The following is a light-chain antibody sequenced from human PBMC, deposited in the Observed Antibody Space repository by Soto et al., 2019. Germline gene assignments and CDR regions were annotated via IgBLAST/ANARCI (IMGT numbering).Light chain of an antibody. Sequence: QSVLTQPASVSGSPGQSITISCTGTSSDVGTYKLVSWYQHHPGKAPKLMIYEGIKRPSGVSNRFSGSKSGNTASLTISGLQAEDEADYYCCSYAGSNSYGXGTGTKSPS. CDR3: CSYAGSNSYG. CDR2: EGI. J-gene: IGLJ1*01. CDR1: SSDVGTYKL. V-gene: IGLV2-23*01.